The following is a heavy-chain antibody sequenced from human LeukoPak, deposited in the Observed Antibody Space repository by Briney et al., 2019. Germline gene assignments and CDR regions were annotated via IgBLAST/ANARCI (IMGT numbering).Heavy chain of an antibody. J-gene: IGHJ4*02. CDR1: GYTFTSYD. V-gene: IGHV1-8*01. CDR2: MNPNSGNT. CDR3: ARGGPLWFGELPQVDY. Sequence: ASVKVSCKASGYTFTSYDINWVRQATGQGLEWMGWMNPNSGNTGYAQKFQGRVTMTRNTSISTAYMELGSLRSEDTAVYYCARGGPLWFGELPQVDYWGQGTLVTVSS. D-gene: IGHD3-10*01.